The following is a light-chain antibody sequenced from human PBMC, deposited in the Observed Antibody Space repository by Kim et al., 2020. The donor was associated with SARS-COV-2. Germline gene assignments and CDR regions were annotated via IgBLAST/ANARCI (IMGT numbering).Light chain of an antibody. CDR2: GVN. V-gene: IGLV2-14*04. J-gene: IGLJ2*01. CDR3: GTWDSSLSAVV. CDR1: SRGVCAHNY. Sequence: QPMTISCTGTSRGVCAHNYVSWYQPDPDKAPKLLIYGVNKRPSGVSSRFSGSKSGTSATLGITGLQTGDEADYYCGTWDSSLSAVVFGGGTQLTVL.